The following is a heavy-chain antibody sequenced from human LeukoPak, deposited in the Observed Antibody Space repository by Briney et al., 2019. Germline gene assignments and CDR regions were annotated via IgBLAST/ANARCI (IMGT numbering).Heavy chain of an antibody. V-gene: IGHV3-33*06. Sequence: GGSLRLSCAASGVTFSHFGFHWVRQAPGKGLEWVSVIWSDGSNKYYGDSVKGRFIIYRDDSQNKVYLQMNSLRAEDTAVYYCAKDAQRGFDYSNSLEYWGQGSLVTVSS. D-gene: IGHD4-11*01. CDR3: AKDAQRGFDYSNSLEY. CDR1: GVTFSHFG. J-gene: IGHJ4*02. CDR2: IWSDGSNK.